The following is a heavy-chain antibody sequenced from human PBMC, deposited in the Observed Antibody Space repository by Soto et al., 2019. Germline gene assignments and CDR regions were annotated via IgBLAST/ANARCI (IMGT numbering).Heavy chain of an antibody. CDR1: GYTFTNYY. CDR3: ARPPGYISDWHYFDL. D-gene: IGHD2-21*02. CDR2: ISPKSGGT. Sequence: EASVKVSCKASGYTFTNYYMHWVRQAPGQGFEWLGRISPKSGGTNYAQKFQGRVTMTWDTSLKTAYMGLSSLISEDTAVYYCARPPGYISDWHYFDLWGQGTLVTVSS. V-gene: IGHV1-2*02. J-gene: IGHJ4*02.